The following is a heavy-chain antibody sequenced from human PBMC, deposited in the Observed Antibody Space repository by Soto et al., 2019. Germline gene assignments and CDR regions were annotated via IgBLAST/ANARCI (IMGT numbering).Heavy chain of an antibody. Sequence: SQTLSLTCTVSGGSISSYYWSWIRQPPGKGLEWIGYIHYSGSTNYNPSLKSRVTISVDTSKNQFSLKLSSVTAADTAVYYCARAVGPKINFDYWGQGTLVTVS. CDR1: GGSISSYY. D-gene: IGHD1-26*01. CDR3: ARAVGPKINFDY. V-gene: IGHV4-59*08. J-gene: IGHJ4*02. CDR2: IHYSGST.